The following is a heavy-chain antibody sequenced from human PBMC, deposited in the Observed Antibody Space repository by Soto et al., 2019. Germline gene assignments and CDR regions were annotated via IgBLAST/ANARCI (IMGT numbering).Heavy chain of an antibody. V-gene: IGHV1-18*01. CDR3: ARGRYGDY. Sequence: QVHLVQSGAEVKKPGASVKVSCKGSGYAFTTYGITWVRQAPGQGLDWMGWISAHNGNTNYAQKLQGRVTVTRDTSTSTAFMELRSLRSYDTAVYYCARGRYGDYWGQGALVTVSS. D-gene: IGHD1-1*01. CDR2: ISAHNGNT. CDR1: GYAFTTYG. J-gene: IGHJ4*02.